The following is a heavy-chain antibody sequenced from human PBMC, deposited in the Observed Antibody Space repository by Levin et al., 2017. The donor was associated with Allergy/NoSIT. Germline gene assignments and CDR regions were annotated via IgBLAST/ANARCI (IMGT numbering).Heavy chain of an antibody. CDR2: IYYSGST. D-gene: IGHD3-10*01. V-gene: IGHV4-39*01. J-gene: IGHJ4*02. Sequence: SETLSLTCTVSAGSVSIASYYWGWIRQPPGKGLEWIGNIYYSGSTYYNPSLMSRVTISVDTSKNQFSLQLSSVTAADTAVYYCAGLRAMVRGVIRSAIDYWGQGILVTVSS. CDR1: AGSVSIASYY. CDR3: AGLRAMVRGVIRSAIDY.